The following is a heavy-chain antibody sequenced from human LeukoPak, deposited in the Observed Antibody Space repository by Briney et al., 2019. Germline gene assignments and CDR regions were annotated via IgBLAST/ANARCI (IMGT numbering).Heavy chain of an antibody. Sequence: GGSLRLSCAGSGFTFSTYWMHWVRQAPGGGLVWVSGINTDGSTTSYADSVKGRFSISRDNAKNTVCLQMSSLRAEDTAVYYCAKESGYDVDLKYWGQGALVTVSS. J-gene: IGHJ4*02. V-gene: IGHV3-74*01. CDR3: AKESGYDVDLKY. CDR2: INTDGSTT. CDR1: GFTFSTYW. D-gene: IGHD5-12*01.